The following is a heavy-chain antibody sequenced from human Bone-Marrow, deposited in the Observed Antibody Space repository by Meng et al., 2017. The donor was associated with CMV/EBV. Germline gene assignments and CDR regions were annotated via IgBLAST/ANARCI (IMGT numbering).Heavy chain of an antibody. V-gene: IGHV1-69*02. CDR3: ARSHPNYYVSGSHRWFDP. D-gene: IGHD3-10*01. Sequence: SVKVSCKASGGTFSSYTISWVRQAPGQGLEWMGRIIPILGIANYAQKFQGRVTITADKSTSTAYMELSSLRSEDTAVYYCARSHPNYYVSGSHRWFDPWGQGTLVTLSS. CDR1: GGTFSSYT. CDR2: IIPILGIA. J-gene: IGHJ5*02.